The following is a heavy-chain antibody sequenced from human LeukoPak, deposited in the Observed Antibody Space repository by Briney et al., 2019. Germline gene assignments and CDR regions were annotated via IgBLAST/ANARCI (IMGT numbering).Heavy chain of an antibody. CDR2: IYYSGST. CDR1: GGSVSSGSYY. CDR3: ARGVPKNYYYGMDV. V-gene: IGHV4-61*01. Sequence: PSETLSLTCTVSGGSVSSGSYYWSWIRQPPGKGLERIGYIYYSGSTNYNPSLKSRVTISVDTTKDQFSLQLSSVTAADPAVYYCARGVPKNYYYGMDVWGKGTTVPVSS. J-gene: IGHJ6*04.